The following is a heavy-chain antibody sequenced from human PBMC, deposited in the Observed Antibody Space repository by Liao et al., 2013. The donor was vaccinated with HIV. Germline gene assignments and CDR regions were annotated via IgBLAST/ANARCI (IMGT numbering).Heavy chain of an antibody. CDR2: IYTSGST. D-gene: IGHD2-2*01. CDR1: GGSISSYY. Sequence: QVQLQESGPGLVKPSETLSLTCTVSGGSISSYYWSWIRQPAGKGLEWIGRIYTSGSTNYNPSLKSRVTMSVDTSKNQFSLKLSSVTAADTAVYYCAMRAGCSSTSSWGNYFDYWAREPWSPSPQ. J-gene: IGHJ4*02. V-gene: IGHV4-4*07. CDR3: AMRAGCSSTSSWGNYFDY.